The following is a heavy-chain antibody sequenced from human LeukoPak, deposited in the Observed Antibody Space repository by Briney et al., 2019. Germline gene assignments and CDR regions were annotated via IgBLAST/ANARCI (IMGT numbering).Heavy chain of an antibody. CDR2: VDPEDGET. V-gene: IGHV1-69-2*01. J-gene: IGHJ4*02. CDR3: ATGSRFLEWLPIY. D-gene: IGHD3-3*01. Sequence: ASVKVSCKVSGYTLTDYYMHWVQQAPGKGLEWMGLVDPEDGETIYAEKLQGRVTITADTSTDTAYMELSSLRSEDTAVYYCATGSRFLEWLPIYWGQGTLVTVSS. CDR1: GYTLTDYY.